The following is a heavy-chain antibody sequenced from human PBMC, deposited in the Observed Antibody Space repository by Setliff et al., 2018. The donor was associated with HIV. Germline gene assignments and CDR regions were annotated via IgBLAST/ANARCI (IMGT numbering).Heavy chain of an antibody. Sequence: SGTLSLTCAVYGGSFSGYYWSWIRQPPGKGLEWIGEIHYSGSTNYSPSLKSRVTISVDTSKNQFSLRLNSVIAADTAVYYCARKTEYYYDTSGFNPYAFDNWGQGTLVTVSS. CDR2: IHYSGST. CDR1: GGSFSGYY. CDR3: ARKTEYYYDTSGFNPYAFDN. J-gene: IGHJ4*02. D-gene: IGHD3-22*01. V-gene: IGHV4-34*01.